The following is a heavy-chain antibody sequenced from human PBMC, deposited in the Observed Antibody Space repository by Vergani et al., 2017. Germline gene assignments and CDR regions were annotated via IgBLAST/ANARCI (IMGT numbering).Heavy chain of an antibody. V-gene: IGHV5-51*01. CDR3: ARRWSSGWYYNEVFWFDP. Sequence: EVQLVQSGAEVKKPGESLKISCKGSGYSFTSYWIGWVRQMPGKGLEWMGIIYPGDSDTRYSPSFQGQVTISAEKSISTAYMQWSRLKAADTAKYYCARRWSSGWYYNEVFWFDPWGQGTLVTVSS. D-gene: IGHD6-19*01. J-gene: IGHJ5*02. CDR2: IYPGDSDT. CDR1: GYSFTSYW.